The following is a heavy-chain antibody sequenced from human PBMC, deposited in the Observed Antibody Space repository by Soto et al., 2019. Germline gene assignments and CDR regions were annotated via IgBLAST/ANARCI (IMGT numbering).Heavy chain of an antibody. D-gene: IGHD3-16*02. CDR3: ARGHYDYIWGSYRGIDY. CDR2: IYHSGST. CDR1: GGSISSYY. J-gene: IGHJ4*02. Sequence: SETLSLTCTVSGGSISSYYWSWIRQPPGKGLEWIGEIYHSGSTNYNPSLKSRATISVDTSKNQFSLKLSSVTAADTAVYYCARGHYDYIWGSYRGIDYWGQGTLVTVSS. V-gene: IGHV4-59*12.